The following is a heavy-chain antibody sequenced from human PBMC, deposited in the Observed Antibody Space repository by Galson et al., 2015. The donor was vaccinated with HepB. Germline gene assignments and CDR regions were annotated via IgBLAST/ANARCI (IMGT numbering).Heavy chain of an antibody. Sequence: SLRLSCAASGFTFSSYAMSWVRQAPGKGLEWVSAISGSGGSTYYADSVKGRFTISRDNSKNTLYLQMNSLRAEDTAVYYCARGGLMVYAISDYWGQGTLVTVSS. V-gene: IGHV3-23*01. CDR2: ISGSGGST. CDR1: GFTFSSYA. CDR3: ARGGLMVYAISDY. D-gene: IGHD2-8*01. J-gene: IGHJ4*02.